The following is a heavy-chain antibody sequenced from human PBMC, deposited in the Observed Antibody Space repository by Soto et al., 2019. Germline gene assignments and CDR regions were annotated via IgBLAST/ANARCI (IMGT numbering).Heavy chain of an antibody. CDR3: ARDPAYGGFDY. CDR1: GFTFSSYA. V-gene: IGHV3-64*01. CDR2: ISSNGGST. J-gene: IGHJ4*02. Sequence: EVQLVESGGGLVQPGGSLRLSCAASGFTFSSYAMHWVRQAPGKGLEYVSAISSNGGSTYYANSVKGRFTISSDNSKNTLYLQMGSLRAEDMAVYDCARDPAYGGFDYWGQGTLVTVSS. D-gene: IGHD4-17*01.